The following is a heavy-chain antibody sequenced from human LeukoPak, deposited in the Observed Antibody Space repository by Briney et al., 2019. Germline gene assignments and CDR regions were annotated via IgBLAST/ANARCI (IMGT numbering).Heavy chain of an antibody. CDR3: AKGVTGSGSLLTLNY. D-gene: IGHD3-10*01. CDR2: ISGSGGST. V-gene: IGHV3-23*01. CDR1: GFTFSSYA. J-gene: IGHJ4*02. Sequence: PGGSLRLSCAASGFTFSSYAMSWVRQAPGKGLEWVSAISGSGGSTYYADSVKGRFTISRDNSKNTLYLQMNSLRAEDTAVYYCAKGVTGSGSLLTLNYWGQGTLVTVSS.